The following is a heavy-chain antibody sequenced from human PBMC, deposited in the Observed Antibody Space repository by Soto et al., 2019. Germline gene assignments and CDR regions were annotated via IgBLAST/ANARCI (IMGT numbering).Heavy chain of an antibody. V-gene: IGHV4-59*08. D-gene: IGHD3-16*01. J-gene: IGHJ4*02. CDR3: ARFWGWSVDY. CDR1: GGSISSYY. CDR2: IYYSGST. Sequence: QVQLQESGPGLVKPSETLSLICTVSGGSISSYYWSWIRQPPGKGLEWIGYIYYSGSTNYNPSLKSRVTISVDTSKNQFSLKLSSVTAADTAVYYCARFWGWSVDYWGQGTLVTVSS.